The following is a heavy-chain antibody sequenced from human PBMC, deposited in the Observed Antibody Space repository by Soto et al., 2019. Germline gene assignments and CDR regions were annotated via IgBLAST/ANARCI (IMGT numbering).Heavy chain of an antibody. Sequence: GGSLRLSCAASGFIVSTIYMSWVRQAPGKGLEWVSTIYADGRTYYADSVKGRFTMSRDDVKNTLFLQMNSLRVEDAAVYYCARDIDYCGQGTLVTVSS. V-gene: IGHV3-66*01. CDR3: ARDIDY. J-gene: IGHJ4*02. CDR2: IYADGRT. CDR1: GFIVSTIY.